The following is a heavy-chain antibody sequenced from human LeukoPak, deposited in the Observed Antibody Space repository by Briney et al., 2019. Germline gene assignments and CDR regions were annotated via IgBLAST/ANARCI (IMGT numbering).Heavy chain of an antibody. CDR1: GITVSSNY. J-gene: IGHJ3*02. Sequence: GGSLRLSCAASGITVSSNYMSWVRQAPGKGLEWVSVIYSGGNTYYADSVKGRFTISRDNSKNMLYLEMNSLRAEDTAVYYCARVSYDSSGYYYSYAFDIWGQGTMVTVSS. D-gene: IGHD3-22*01. V-gene: IGHV3-66*02. CDR2: IYSGGNT. CDR3: ARVSYDSSGYYYSYAFDI.